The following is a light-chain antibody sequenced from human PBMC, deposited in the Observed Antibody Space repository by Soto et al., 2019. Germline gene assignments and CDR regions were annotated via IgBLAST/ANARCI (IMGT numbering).Light chain of an antibody. CDR3: QERSKWPLYT. CDR1: QSVSSSY. Sequence: EIVLTQSPGTLSLSPGERATLSCRASQSVSSSYLAWYQQKPGQAPRLLISGASGRATGIPVRFSSSGSETDFTLTISRLEPEDFAVYYCQERSKWPLYTFGQGTKVEIK. V-gene: IGKV3D-20*02. J-gene: IGKJ2*01. CDR2: GAS.